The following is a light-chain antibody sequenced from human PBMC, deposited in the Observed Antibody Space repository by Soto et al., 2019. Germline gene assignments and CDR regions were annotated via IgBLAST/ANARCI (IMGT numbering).Light chain of an antibody. J-gene: IGKJ1*01. CDR2: GAS. V-gene: IGKV3-15*01. Sequence: EVVMTHSPATLSVSPGERATLSCRASQTVATNLAWYQQKPGQAPRLLISGASTRAAGISDRFRGSGSGTEFSLTISSLRSEDYSICYCQQYFEWPPMTFGQETKVEI. CDR3: QQYFEWPPMT. CDR1: QTVATN.